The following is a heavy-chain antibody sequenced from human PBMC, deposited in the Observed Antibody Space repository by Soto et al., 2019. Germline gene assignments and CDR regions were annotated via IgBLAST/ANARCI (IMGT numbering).Heavy chain of an antibody. CDR1: GGSISSAPSY. V-gene: IGHV4-39*02. Sequence: LSLTCTVAGGSISSAPSYWAWIRQPPGEGLEWIGHVFYDGRTSYSPSLRSRVSISADTSKNQFSLNLRSTTATDAAVYFCAREPPKYSSSWYFYYYYGMDVWGQGTTVTVSS. CDR2: VFYDGRT. D-gene: IGHD6-13*01. J-gene: IGHJ6*02. CDR3: AREPPKYSSSWYFYYYYGMDV.